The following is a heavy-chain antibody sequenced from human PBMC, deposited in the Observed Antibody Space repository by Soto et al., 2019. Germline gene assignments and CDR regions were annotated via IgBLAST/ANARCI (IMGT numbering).Heavy chain of an antibody. D-gene: IGHD6-19*01. V-gene: IGHV3-15*01. CDR3: TTGSGWYGPFAY. CDR1: GFTFSNAW. Sequence: EVQLVESGGGLVKPGGSLRLSCAASGFTFSNAWMSWVRQAPGKGLEWVGRIKSKTDGGTTDYAAPVKGRFTISRDDSKNTLYLQMNSLKTEDTAVYYCTTGSGWYGPFAYWGQGTLVTVSS. CDR2: IKSKTDGGTT. J-gene: IGHJ4*02.